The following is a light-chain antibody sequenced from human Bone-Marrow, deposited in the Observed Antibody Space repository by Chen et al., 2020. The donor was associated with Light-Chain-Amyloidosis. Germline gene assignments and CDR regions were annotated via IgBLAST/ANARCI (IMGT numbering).Light chain of an antibody. CDR2: DDS. Sequence: SYVLTQPSSVSVAPGQTATIACGGNKIGSTSVHWYQQTPGQAPLLVVYDDSDRPSGLPERLSGSNSGNTATLTISRVEAGDEADYYCQVWDRSSDRPVFGGGTKLTVL. CDR3: QVWDRSSDRPV. J-gene: IGLJ3*02. V-gene: IGLV3-21*02. CDR1: KIGSTS.